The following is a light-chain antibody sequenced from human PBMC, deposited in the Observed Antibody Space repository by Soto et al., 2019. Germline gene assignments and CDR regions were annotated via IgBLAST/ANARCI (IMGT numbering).Light chain of an antibody. Sequence: IVMTQSPATLSVSPGERATLSCRASQSVYSNLAWYQQKPGQAPRLLIFGASTRATGIPARFSGSGSGTEFTLAISGLQSEDFGVYYCQQYNNWPPLTFGGGTKVEIK. J-gene: IGKJ4*01. CDR1: QSVYSN. V-gene: IGKV3D-15*01. CDR2: GAS. CDR3: QQYNNWPPLT.